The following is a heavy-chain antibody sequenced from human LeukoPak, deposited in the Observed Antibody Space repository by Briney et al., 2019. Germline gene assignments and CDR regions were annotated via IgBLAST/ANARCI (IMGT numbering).Heavy chain of an antibody. Sequence: GGSLRLSCAASGFTFSSYAMSWVRQAPGKGLEWVSAISGSGGSTYYADAVKGRFTISRDNSKNTLYLQMNSLRAEDTAVYYCAKEPSHYYDSSGYYYWGQGTLVTVSS. J-gene: IGHJ4*02. D-gene: IGHD3-22*01. CDR2: ISGSGGST. CDR1: GFTFSSYA. V-gene: IGHV3-23*01. CDR3: AKEPSHYYDSSGYYY.